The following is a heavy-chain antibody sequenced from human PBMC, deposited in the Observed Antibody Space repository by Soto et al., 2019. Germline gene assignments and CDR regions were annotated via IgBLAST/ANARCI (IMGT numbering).Heavy chain of an antibody. CDR3: AKDQASGQGSFDS. Sequence: GGSLRLSCAASGFTFSGYAMTWVRQAPGKGLEWVSSISGSGANTYYADSVKGRFTISRDNSKNTLFLQMNSLRADDTAVYYCAKDQASGQGSFDSWGQGTLVTVSS. J-gene: IGHJ4*02. CDR2: ISGSGANT. V-gene: IGHV3-23*01. CDR1: GFTFSGYA.